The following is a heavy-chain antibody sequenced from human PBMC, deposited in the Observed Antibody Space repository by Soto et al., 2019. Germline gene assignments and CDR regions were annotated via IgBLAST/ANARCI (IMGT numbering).Heavy chain of an antibody. D-gene: IGHD4-17*01. CDR3: AKWSGYGDA. V-gene: IGHV3-23*01. J-gene: IGHJ4*02. Sequence: EVQLLESGGGLVQPGGSLRLSCAASGFSFSTHSMAWVRQAPGKGPEWVSGLSHGGAYTFYADSVKGRFTISVDISQNTVYLQMNSLRPEDMAVYYCAKWSGYGDAWGQGTLVTVSS. CDR1: GFSFSTHS. CDR2: LSHGGAYT.